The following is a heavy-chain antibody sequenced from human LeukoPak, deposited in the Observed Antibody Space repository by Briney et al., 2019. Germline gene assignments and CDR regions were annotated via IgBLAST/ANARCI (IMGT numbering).Heavy chain of an antibody. D-gene: IGHD3-22*01. J-gene: IGHJ5*02. CDR2: IYYSGST. CDR1: GGSISSYY. V-gene: IGHV4-59*01. CDR3: ARGDDSSRGNWFDP. Sequence: SETLSLTCTVSGGSISSYYWSWIRQPPGKGLEWIGYIYYSGSTNYNPSLKSRVTISVDTSKNQFSLKLSSVTAADTAVYYCARGDDSSRGNWFDPWGQGTLVTVSS.